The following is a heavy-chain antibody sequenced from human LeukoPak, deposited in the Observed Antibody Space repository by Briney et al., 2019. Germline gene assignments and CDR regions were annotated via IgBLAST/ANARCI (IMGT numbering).Heavy chain of an antibody. V-gene: IGHV4-59*12. J-gene: IGHJ5*02. Sequence: PSETLSLTCTVSGGSISSYYWSWIRQPPGKGLEWIGYIYYGGSTNYNPSLKSRVTISVDTSKNQFSLKLTSVTAADTAVYYCARGIGDHGDSRGWFDPWGQGTLVTVSS. D-gene: IGHD4-17*01. CDR2: IYYGGST. CDR1: GGSISSYY. CDR3: ARGIGDHGDSRGWFDP.